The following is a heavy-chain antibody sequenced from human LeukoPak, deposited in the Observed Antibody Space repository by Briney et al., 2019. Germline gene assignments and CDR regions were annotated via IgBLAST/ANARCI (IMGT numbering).Heavy chain of an antibody. CDR3: ARAGYSSGWNRLKDYYYGMDV. D-gene: IGHD6-19*01. V-gene: IGHV3-30*02. J-gene: IGHJ6*02. CDR1: GFTFSSYG. CDR2: IRYDGSNK. Sequence: GGSLRLSCAASGFTFSSYGMHWVRQAPGKGLEWVAFIRYDGSNKYYADSVKGRFTISRDNSKNTLYLQMNSLRAEDTAVYYCARAGYSSGWNRLKDYYYGMDVWGQGTTVTVSS.